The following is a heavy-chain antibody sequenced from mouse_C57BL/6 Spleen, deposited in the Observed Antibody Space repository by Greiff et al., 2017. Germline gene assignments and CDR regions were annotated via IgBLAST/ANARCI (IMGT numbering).Heavy chain of an antibody. CDR1: GYTFTNYW. CDR3: ARWGYGVGFAY. J-gene: IGHJ3*01. CDR2: IYPGGGYT. Sequence: VQLQQSGAELVRPGTSVKMSCKASGYTFTNYWIGWAKQRPGHGLEWIGDIYPGGGYTNYNEKFKGKATLTADKSSSTAYMQFSSLTSEDSAIYYCARWGYGVGFAYWGQGTLVTVSA. D-gene: IGHD2-2*01. V-gene: IGHV1-63*01.